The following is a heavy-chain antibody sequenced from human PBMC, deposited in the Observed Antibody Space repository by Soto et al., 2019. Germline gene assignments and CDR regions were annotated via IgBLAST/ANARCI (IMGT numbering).Heavy chain of an antibody. Sequence: QVQLQESGPGLVKPSGTLSRTCAVSSGSISSSNWWSWVRKPSGKGLEWIGEIYHSGSTNYNPSLKSRVTISVDKSKNQFSLKLSSVSAADTAVYYCARRRIPYGDQGEDAFDIWGQGTMVTVSS. V-gene: IGHV4-4*02. CDR3: ARRRIPYGDQGEDAFDI. J-gene: IGHJ3*02. CDR2: IYHSGST. D-gene: IGHD4-17*01. CDR1: SGSISSSNW.